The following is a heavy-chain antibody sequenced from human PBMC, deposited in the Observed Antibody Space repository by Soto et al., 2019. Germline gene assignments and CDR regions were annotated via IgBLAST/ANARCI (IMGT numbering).Heavy chain of an antibody. CDR2: IYSGGNT. D-gene: IGHD6-13*01. J-gene: IGHJ4*02. CDR3: SIGFSSAWIDS. CDR1: GGSISNHHYY. V-gene: IGHV4-39*01. Sequence: SEALSLTCAVSGGSISNHHYYWGWVRQPPGKGLEWIGSIYSGGNTYFNPSLKSRVSISIDSSENQFPLKLSSVTASDMAVYYCSIGFSSAWIDSWGLGTLVPVSS.